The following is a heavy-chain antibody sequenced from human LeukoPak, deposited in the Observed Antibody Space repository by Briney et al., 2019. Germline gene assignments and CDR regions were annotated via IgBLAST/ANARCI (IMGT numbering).Heavy chain of an antibody. CDR2: ISAYNGNT. Sequence: ASVKVSCKASGYTFTSYGISWVRQAPGQGLEWMGWISAYNGNTNYAQKLQGRVTMTTDTSTSTAYMELRSLRSDDTAVYYCARDWFGDAPYSGFDPWGQGTLVTVSS. V-gene: IGHV1-18*01. CDR1: GYTFTSYG. D-gene: IGHD3-10*01. CDR3: ARDWFGDAPYSGFDP. J-gene: IGHJ5*02.